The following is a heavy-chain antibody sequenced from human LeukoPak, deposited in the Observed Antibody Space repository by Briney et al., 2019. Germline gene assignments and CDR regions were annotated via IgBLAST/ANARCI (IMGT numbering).Heavy chain of an antibody. J-gene: IGHJ6*03. CDR1: GGSISSYY. CDR3: ARHVDYYYSMDV. Sequence: EPSETLSLTCTVSGGSISSYYWSWIRQPPGKGLEWIGYIYTSGSTNYNPSLKSRVTISVDTSKNQFSLKLTSVTAADTPVYYCARHVDYYYSMDVWGKGTTVTVSS. CDR2: IYTSGST. V-gene: IGHV4-4*09.